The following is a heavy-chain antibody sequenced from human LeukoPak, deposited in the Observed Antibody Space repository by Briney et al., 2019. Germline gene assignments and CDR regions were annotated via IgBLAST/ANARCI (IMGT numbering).Heavy chain of an antibody. V-gene: IGHV3-15*07. CDR3: TTEGWLLTHSFDY. CDR2: IKSKTDGGTT. D-gene: IGHD3-22*01. CDR1: GFTFTNTW. Sequence: GGSLRLSCVASGFTFTNTWINWVRQALGKGLEWVGRIKSKTDGGTTDYAAPVKGRFTISRDDSKNTLYLQMNSLKTEDTAVYYCTTEGWLLTHSFDYWGQGTLVTVS. J-gene: IGHJ4*02.